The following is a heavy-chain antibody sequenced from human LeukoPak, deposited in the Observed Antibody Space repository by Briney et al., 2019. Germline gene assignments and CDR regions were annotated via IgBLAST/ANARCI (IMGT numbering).Heavy chain of an antibody. CDR3: ARDQLLPLQYYYYGMDV. J-gene: IGHJ6*02. CDR1: GFTFSSYW. V-gene: IGHV3-74*01. Sequence: QTGGSLRLSCAVSGFTFSSYWMHWVRQAPGKGLVWVSRIDRDGSRINYADSVKGRFTISRDNGKNTLFLQMNSLRAEDAAVYYCARDQLLPLQYYYYGMDVWGQGTTVTVSS. D-gene: IGHD3-22*01. CDR2: IDRDGSRI.